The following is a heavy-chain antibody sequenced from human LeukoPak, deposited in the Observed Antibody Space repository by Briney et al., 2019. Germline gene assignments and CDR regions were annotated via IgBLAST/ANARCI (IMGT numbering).Heavy chain of an antibody. CDR1: GGSISSYY. Sequence: SETLSLTCTASGGSISSYYWSWIRPPPGKGLEWIGYIYYSGSTNYNPSLKSRVTISVDTSKNQFSLNLSSVTAADTAVYYCARVHYDILTFDYWGQGTLVTVSS. D-gene: IGHD3-9*01. J-gene: IGHJ4*02. V-gene: IGHV4-59*01. CDR2: IYYSGST. CDR3: ARVHYDILTFDY.